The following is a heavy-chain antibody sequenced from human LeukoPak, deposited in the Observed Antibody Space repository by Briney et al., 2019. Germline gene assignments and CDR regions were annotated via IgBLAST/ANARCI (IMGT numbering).Heavy chain of an antibody. Sequence: SQTLSLTCAISGDCVSSNSAAWKWIRQSPSRGLEWLGRTYYRSKWYNDYAVSVKSRITINPDTSNNQYSLQLNSVTPEDTAVYYCARYLSGSYWGKYYFDYWGQGTLIAVSS. J-gene: IGHJ4*02. D-gene: IGHD1-26*01. CDR1: GDCVSSNSAA. CDR2: TYYRSKWYN. CDR3: ARYLSGSYWGKYYFDY. V-gene: IGHV6-1*01.